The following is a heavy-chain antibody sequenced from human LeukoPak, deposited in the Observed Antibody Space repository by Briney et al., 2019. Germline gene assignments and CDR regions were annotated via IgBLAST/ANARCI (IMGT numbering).Heavy chain of an antibody. Sequence: GGSLRLSCSASGFAFSTYALHWVRQAPGKGLEWVAVISYDGSYKDYGDPVKGRFTLSRDNSKSTVFLEMSSLRAEDTAVYHCARARLQWEVRYPRFDSWGQGTLVTVSS. CDR2: ISYDGSYK. V-gene: IGHV3-30*03. J-gene: IGHJ4*02. CDR1: GFAFSTYA. CDR3: ARARLQWEVRYPRFDS. D-gene: IGHD1-26*01.